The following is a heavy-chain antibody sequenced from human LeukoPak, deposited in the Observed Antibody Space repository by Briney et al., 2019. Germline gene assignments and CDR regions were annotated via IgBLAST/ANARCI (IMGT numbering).Heavy chain of an antibody. CDR2: ISYSGST. V-gene: IGHV4-39*07. D-gene: IGHD3-10*01. CDR1: GGSISGGTYY. CDR3: ARLFSGRYGEY. J-gene: IGHJ4*02. Sequence: KPPETPSLTCTVSGGSISGGTYYWGWIRQPPGKGLEWIGTISYSGSTYYNPALKSRATISVDTSNTQSSMRRSSGTAADTAVYHCARLFSGRYGEYWGPGPLATVSS.